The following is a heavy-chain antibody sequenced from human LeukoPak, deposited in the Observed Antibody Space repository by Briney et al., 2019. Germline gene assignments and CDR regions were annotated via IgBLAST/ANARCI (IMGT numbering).Heavy chain of an antibody. Sequence: SETLSLTCSVSGGSISNTGYYWGWIRQPPGKGLEWIGYIYYSGSTNYNPSLKSRVTISVDTSKNQFSLKLSSVTAADTAVYYCARDYRRIRAVAGTFDYWGQGTLVTVSS. J-gene: IGHJ4*02. CDR2: IYYSGST. CDR1: GGSISNTGYY. V-gene: IGHV4-61*08. D-gene: IGHD6-19*01. CDR3: ARDYRRIRAVAGTFDY.